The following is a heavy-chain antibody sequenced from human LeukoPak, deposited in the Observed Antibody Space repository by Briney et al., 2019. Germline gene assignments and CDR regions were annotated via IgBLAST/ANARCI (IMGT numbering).Heavy chain of an antibody. V-gene: IGHV3-23*01. D-gene: IGHD5-12*01. CDR1: GFTFNSYA. CDR2: ISGSGGST. CDR3: ARFSGYEKFDY. Sequence: GGSLRLSCAASGFTFNSYAMNWVRQAPGKGLEWVSFISGSGGSTYYANSVKGRFTIPRDNSKNTLYVQMNSLRAEDTAVYYCARFSGYEKFDYWGQGTLVTVSS. J-gene: IGHJ4*02.